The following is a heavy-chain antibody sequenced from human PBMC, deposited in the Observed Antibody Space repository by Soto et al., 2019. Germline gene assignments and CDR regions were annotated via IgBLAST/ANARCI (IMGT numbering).Heavy chain of an antibody. CDR1: VGSISSDY. J-gene: IGHJ6*02. CDR3: ARDQGVGSMFIAYYGMDG. CDR2: IYYSGST. Sequence: SLTGPVSVGSISSDYWSLIRHPPGKGLEWIGYIYYSGSTNYNPSLKSRVTISVDTSKNQFSLKLSSVTAADTAVYYCARDQGVGSMFIAYYGMDGWGQGTTVTVSS. D-gene: IGHD3-10*02. V-gene: IGHV4-59*01.